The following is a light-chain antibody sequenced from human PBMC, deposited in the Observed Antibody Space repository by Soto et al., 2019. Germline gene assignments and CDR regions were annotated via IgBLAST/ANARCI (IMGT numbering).Light chain of an antibody. J-gene: IGKJ1*01. CDR2: AAS. Sequence: AVLLTQSPSSFSASTGDRATITCRASQDIHNYLAWYQQVPGKAPKLLLYAASILQTGVPSRFSGSGYGTEFPLTIDGLQSEDFATYYSQHYYHYPWTFGQGTTVE. CDR1: QDIHNY. V-gene: IGKV1-8*01. CDR3: QHYYHYPWT.